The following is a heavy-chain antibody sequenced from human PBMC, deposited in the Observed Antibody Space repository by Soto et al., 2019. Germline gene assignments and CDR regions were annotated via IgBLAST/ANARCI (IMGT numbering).Heavy chain of an antibody. Sequence: QVQLVESGGGLVKPGGSLRLSCAASGFTFSDYYMSWIRQAPGKGLEWVSYISNSGRTLYYADSMKGRLTISRDNAKNSLILQINSLRSGDTAVYYCARDLVAVSGGVYSSSSGGYFFDFWGQGTLVTVSS. D-gene: IGHD6-6*01. CDR2: ISNSGRTL. CDR1: GFTFSDYY. V-gene: IGHV3-11*01. J-gene: IGHJ4*02. CDR3: ARDLVAVSGGVYSSSSGGYFFDF.